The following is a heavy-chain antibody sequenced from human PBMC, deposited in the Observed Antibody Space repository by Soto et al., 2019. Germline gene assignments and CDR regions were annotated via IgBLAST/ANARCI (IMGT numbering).Heavy chain of an antibody. J-gene: IGHJ4*02. Sequence: QVQLVESGGGVVQPGRSLRLSCAASGFTFRNHAMHWVRQAPGKGLEWVGLIWYDGTSKYYADSVKGRFTISRDNSKNTLYLEMNSLRVEDTAIYYCARDGDVNTGFGKDYWGQGTLVTVSS. CDR1: GFTFRNHA. CDR3: ARDGDVNTGFGKDY. V-gene: IGHV3-33*08. D-gene: IGHD3-16*01. CDR2: IWYDGTSK.